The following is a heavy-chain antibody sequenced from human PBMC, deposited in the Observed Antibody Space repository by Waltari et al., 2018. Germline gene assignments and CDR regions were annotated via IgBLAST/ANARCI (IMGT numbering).Heavy chain of an antibody. D-gene: IGHD3-10*01. Sequence: EVQLVETGGGLVQPGGSLRPSCAASGSSFSSIELNWVRQAPGKGLEWVSYISSSGSTIYYADSVKGRFTISRDNAKNSLYLQMNSLRAEDTAVYYCARVSGELLYYYYGMDVWGQGTTVTVSS. CDR3: ARVSGELLYYYYGMDV. CDR1: GSSFSSIE. CDR2: ISSSGSTI. V-gene: IGHV3-48*03. J-gene: IGHJ6*02.